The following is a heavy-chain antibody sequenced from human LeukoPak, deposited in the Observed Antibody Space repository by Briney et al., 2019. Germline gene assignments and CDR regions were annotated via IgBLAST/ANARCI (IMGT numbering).Heavy chain of an antibody. CDR1: GFTFSSYA. V-gene: IGHV3-23*01. Sequence: GGSLRLSCAASGFTFSSYAMSWVRQAPGKGLEWVSAISGSGGSTYYADSVKGRFTISRDNSKATLYLQMNSLGAPDTAVYYCAKDGGGYCNNSSCWGQGTLVTVSS. CDR3: AKDGGGYCNNSSC. CDR2: ISGSGGST. D-gene: IGHD2-2*01. J-gene: IGHJ4*02.